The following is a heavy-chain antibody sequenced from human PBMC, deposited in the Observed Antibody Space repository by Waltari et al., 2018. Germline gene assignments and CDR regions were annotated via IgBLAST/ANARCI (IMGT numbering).Heavy chain of an antibody. CDR2: ISYDGSNK. D-gene: IGHD4-4*01. Sequence: QVQLVESGGGVVQPGRSLRLSCAASGFTFSGYGMHWVRQAPGKGLEWVADISYDGSNKKYADSVKGRFTSSRDNSKSTLYLQINSLRGEDTAVYYCAGQGYSAYWGQGTLVTVSS. J-gene: IGHJ4*02. V-gene: IGHV3-30*03. CDR3: AGQGYSAY. CDR1: GFTFSGYG.